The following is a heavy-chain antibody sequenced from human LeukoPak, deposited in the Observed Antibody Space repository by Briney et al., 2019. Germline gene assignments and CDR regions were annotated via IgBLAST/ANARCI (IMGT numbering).Heavy chain of an antibody. Sequence: SLRLSCAASGFTFSSYAMHWVRQAPGKGLEWVAVISYDGSNKYYADSVKGRFTISRDNSKNTLYLQMNSLRAEDTAVYYCARDSRDIVVVVASFSPGYFQHWGQGTLVTVSS. J-gene: IGHJ1*01. CDR2: ISYDGSNK. D-gene: IGHD2-15*01. V-gene: IGHV3-30-3*01. CDR3: ARDSRDIVVVVASFSPGYFQH. CDR1: GFTFSSYA.